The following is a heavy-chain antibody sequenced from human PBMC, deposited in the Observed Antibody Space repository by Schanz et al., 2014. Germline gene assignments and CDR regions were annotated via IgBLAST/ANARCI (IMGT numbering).Heavy chain of an antibody. CDR2: ISGSSRTI. V-gene: IGHV3-48*01. D-gene: IGHD1-1*01. CDR3: ARDRRNADLDY. CDR1: GFSFTTYA. Sequence: EVQLLESGGGLVQPGGSLRLSCASSGFSFTTYAMSWVRQAPGKGLEWVSYISGSSRTIYYADSMKGRFTMSRDNAKNSLYLEMNSLRAEDTALYYCARDRRNADLDYWGQGTLVTVSS. J-gene: IGHJ4*02.